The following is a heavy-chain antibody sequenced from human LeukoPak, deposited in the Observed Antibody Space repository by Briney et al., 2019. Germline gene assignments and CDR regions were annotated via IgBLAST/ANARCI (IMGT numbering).Heavy chain of an antibody. V-gene: IGHV4-34*01. J-gene: IGHJ6*03. Sequence: SETLSLTCAVYGGSFSGYYWTWIRQSPGKGLEGIGENNHRGSTNYNLSLKSRVTISVDTSQNQFSLKLSSVTAADTGVYYCAGGHFCSNGVCYSDYLYYYYMDVWGKGTTVTVSS. CDR3: AGGHFCSNGVCYSDYLYYYYMDV. CDR2: NNHRGST. D-gene: IGHD2-8*01. CDR1: GGSFSGYY.